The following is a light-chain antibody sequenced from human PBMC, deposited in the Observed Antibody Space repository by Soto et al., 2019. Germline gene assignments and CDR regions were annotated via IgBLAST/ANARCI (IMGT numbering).Light chain of an antibody. CDR3: QPYNNWLS. Sequence: THSTTKMSGAAAESATLSCRASQSVSSNLAWYQQNPGQAPRLLIYGAATRATGIPALCSSSGSGTEFTLTISSQPYEDFAVYCWQPYNNWLSFGEGTKVDI. V-gene: IGKV3-15*01. J-gene: IGKJ1*01. CDR1: QSVSSN. CDR2: GAA.